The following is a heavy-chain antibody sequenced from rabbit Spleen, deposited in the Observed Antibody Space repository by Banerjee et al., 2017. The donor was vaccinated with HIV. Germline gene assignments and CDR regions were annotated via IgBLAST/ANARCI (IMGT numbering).Heavy chain of an antibody. V-gene: IGHV1S45*01. Sequence: QEQLEESGGDLVKPEGSLTLTCTASGFSFSSGYDMCWVRQAPGKGLEWIGCIVTSSGYTYYASWVNGRFTISRNTNQNTVTLQMTSLTVADTATYFCARDVGNSDNLWGPGTLVTVS. CDR3: ARDVGNSDNL. J-gene: IGHJ4*01. CDR2: IVTSSGYT. CDR1: GFSFSSGYD.